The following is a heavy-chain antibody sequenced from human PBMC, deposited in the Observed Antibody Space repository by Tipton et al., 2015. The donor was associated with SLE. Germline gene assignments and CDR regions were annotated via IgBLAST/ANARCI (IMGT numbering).Heavy chain of an antibody. CDR3: ASAPGYFDY. Sequence: QSGAEVKKPGSSVKVSCKTSGYTFTNYGISWVRQAPGQGLEWMGWISAYIGDTDYAQKVQGRVSMTTETSTSTAYMELRSLRAEDTAVYYCASAPGYFDYWGQGTLVTVSS. CDR1: GYTFTNYG. V-gene: IGHV1-18*01. J-gene: IGHJ4*02. CDR2: ISAYIGDT.